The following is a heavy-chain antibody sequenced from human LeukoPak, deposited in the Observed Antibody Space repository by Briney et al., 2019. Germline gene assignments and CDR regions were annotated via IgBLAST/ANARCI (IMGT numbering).Heavy chain of an antibody. CDR3: GREGAIDYYYYYMDV. V-gene: IGHV1-69*05. CDR2: IIPIFGTA. J-gene: IGHJ6*03. CDR1: GGTFSSYA. Sequence: SVKVSCKASGGTFSSYAISWVRQAPGQGLEWMGGIIPIFGTANYAQKFQGRVTITTDESTSTAYMELSSLRSEDTAVYYCGREGAIDYYYYYMDVWGKGTTVTVSS. D-gene: IGHD4/OR15-4a*01.